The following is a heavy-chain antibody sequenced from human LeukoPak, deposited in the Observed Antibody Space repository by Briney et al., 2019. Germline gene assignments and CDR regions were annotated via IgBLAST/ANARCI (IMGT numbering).Heavy chain of an antibody. Sequence: SETLSLTCTVSGGSISSSSYYWGWIRQPPGKGLEWIGSIYYSGSTYYNPSLKSRVTISVDTSKNQFSLKLSPVTAADTAVYYCARRYIVAGTTYWGQGTLVTVSS. J-gene: IGHJ4*02. CDR3: ARRYIVAGTTY. V-gene: IGHV4-39*01. CDR2: IYYSGST. CDR1: GGSISSSSYY. D-gene: IGHD5-12*01.